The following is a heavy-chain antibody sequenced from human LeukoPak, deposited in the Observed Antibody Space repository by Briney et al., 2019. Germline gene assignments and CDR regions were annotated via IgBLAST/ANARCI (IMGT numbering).Heavy chain of an antibody. V-gene: IGHV3-23*01. J-gene: IGHJ1*01. CDR3: AKGTVLVSPEYFQH. D-gene: IGHD4/OR15-4a*01. CDR2: ISGSGGGT. Sequence: QPGGSLRLSCAASGFTFSSYAMSWVRQAPGKGLGWVSAISGSGGGTYYADSVKGRFTISGDNSKNTLYLPMNSLRAEDTAVYYCAKGTVLVSPEYFQHWGQGTLVTVSS. CDR1: GFTFSSYA.